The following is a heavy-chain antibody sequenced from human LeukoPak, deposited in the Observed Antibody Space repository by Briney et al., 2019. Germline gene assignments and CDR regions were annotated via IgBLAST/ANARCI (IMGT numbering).Heavy chain of an antibody. V-gene: IGHV4-39*01. Sequence: NPSETLSLTCTVSGGSISSSSYYWGWIRQPPGKGLEWIGSIYYSGSTYYNPSLKSRVTISVDTSKNQFSLKLSSVTAADTAVYYCARLRGATLDYWGQGTLVTVSS. CDR1: GGSISSSSYY. J-gene: IGHJ4*02. D-gene: IGHD1-26*01. CDR2: IYYSGST. CDR3: ARLRGATLDY.